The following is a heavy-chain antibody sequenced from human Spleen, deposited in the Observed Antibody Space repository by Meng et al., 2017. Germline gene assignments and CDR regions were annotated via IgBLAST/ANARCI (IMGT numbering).Heavy chain of an antibody. CDR2: IYPGDSNT. V-gene: IGHV5-51*01. D-gene: IGHD3-9*01. CDR1: GYSFTNYW. J-gene: IGHJ3*02. Sequence: GESLKISCKASGYSFTNYWIGWVRQMPGKGLEWMGIIYPGDSNTRYSPSFQGQVTISADKSISTAYLQWSSLKASDTAMYYCARRDRYFDWSIDAFDIWGQGTKVHVSS. CDR3: ARRDRYFDWSIDAFDI.